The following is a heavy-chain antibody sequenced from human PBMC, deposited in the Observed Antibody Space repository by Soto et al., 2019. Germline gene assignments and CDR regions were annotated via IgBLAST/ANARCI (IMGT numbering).Heavy chain of an antibody. D-gene: IGHD6-13*01. CDR1: GYTFTSYG. V-gene: IGHV1-18*01. CDR3: ARDHIAAAGTVYFQH. J-gene: IGHJ1*01. Sequence: GASVKVSGKASGYTFTSYGISWVRQAPGQGLEWMGWISAYNGNTNYAQKLQGRVTITTDTSTSTAYMELRSLRSDDTAVYYCARDHIAAAGTVYFQHWGQGTLVTVSS. CDR2: ISAYNGNT.